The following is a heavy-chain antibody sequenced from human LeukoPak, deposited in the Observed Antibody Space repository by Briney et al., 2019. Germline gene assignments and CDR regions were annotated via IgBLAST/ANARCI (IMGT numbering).Heavy chain of an antibody. V-gene: IGHV1-2*02. CDR3: TSGASIRHSDWLLGGYFDY. J-gene: IGHJ4*02. Sequence: ASVKVSCKASGYTFTGYYLHWVRQAPGQGLEWMGWINPNSGGTNYVQKFQGRVTMTRDTSVSTAYMELSRLRPDDTAVYYCTSGASIRHSDWLLGGYFDYWGQGTLATVSS. CDR1: GYTFTGYY. CDR2: INPNSGGT. D-gene: IGHD3-9*01.